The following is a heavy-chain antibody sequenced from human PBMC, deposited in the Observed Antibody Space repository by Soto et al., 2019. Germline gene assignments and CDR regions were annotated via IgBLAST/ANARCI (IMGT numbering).Heavy chain of an antibody. CDR3: VSGSLTHLDY. V-gene: IGHV3-74*01. CDR1: GFTFSSDW. J-gene: IGHJ4*02. Sequence: EVQLVESGGGLVQPGGSLRLSCAASGFTFSSDWMHWVRQAPGKGLVWVSRIYSDGSSTSYAGSVKGRFTISRDNAKHTLYLQINSLTAEDTAVYVCVSGSLTHLDYWGQGTLVTVSS. CDR2: IYSDGSST. D-gene: IGHD1-26*01.